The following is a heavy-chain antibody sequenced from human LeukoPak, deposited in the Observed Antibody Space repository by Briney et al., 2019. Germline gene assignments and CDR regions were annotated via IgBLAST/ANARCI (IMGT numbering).Heavy chain of an antibody. J-gene: IGHJ4*02. CDR1: GFTFSSYA. Sequence: GGSLRLSCAASGFTFSSYAMSLVRQAPGKGLEWVSAISGSGGSTYYADSVKGRFTISRDNSKNTLYLQMNSLRAEDTAVYYCAKMGMSITMIVGLDYWGQGTLVTVSS. CDR3: AKMGMSITMIVGLDY. V-gene: IGHV3-23*01. CDR2: ISGSGGST. D-gene: IGHD3-22*01.